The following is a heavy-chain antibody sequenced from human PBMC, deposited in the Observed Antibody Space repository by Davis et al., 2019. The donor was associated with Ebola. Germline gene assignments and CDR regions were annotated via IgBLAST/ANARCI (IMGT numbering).Heavy chain of an antibody. Sequence: SVKVSCKASGGTFSNYGINWVRQAPGQGLEWMGRVIPFFATTNYAQKFQGKVTITADESTGTAYMELSSLRSEDTGIYYCARNPPESGYYYYYIDVWGEGTTVTV. D-gene: IGHD1-26*01. CDR2: VIPFFATT. CDR3: ARNPPESGYYYYYIDV. J-gene: IGHJ6*03. V-gene: IGHV1-69*13. CDR1: GGTFSNYG.